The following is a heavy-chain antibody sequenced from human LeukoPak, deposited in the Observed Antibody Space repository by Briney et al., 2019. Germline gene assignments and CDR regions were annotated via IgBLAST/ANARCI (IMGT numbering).Heavy chain of an antibody. CDR3: ARTIAVTGTTVDY. D-gene: IGHD6-19*01. J-gene: IGHJ4*02. CDR2: IYYSGST. V-gene: IGHV4-59*08. Sequence: SETLSLTCTVSGGSISSYYWSWIRQPPGNGLEWIGYIYYSGSTNYNPSLKSLVTISVDTYKNQFSLKLSSVTAADTAVYYCARTIAVTGTTVDYWGQGTLVTVSS. CDR1: GGSISSYY.